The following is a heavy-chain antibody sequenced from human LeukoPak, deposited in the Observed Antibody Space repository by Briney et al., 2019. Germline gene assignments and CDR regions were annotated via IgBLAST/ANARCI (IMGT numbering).Heavy chain of an antibody. CDR1: GFTFSSYW. CDR2: IKQDGSEK. V-gene: IGHV3-7*01. Sequence: GGSLRLSCAASGFTFSSYWMSWVRQAPGKGLEWVANIKQDGSEKYYVDSVKGRFTISRDNAKNSLYLQMNSLRAEDTAVYYCARDIYYDSSGYYGSVYWGQGTLVTVSS. CDR3: ARDIYYDSSGYYGSVY. D-gene: IGHD3-22*01. J-gene: IGHJ4*02.